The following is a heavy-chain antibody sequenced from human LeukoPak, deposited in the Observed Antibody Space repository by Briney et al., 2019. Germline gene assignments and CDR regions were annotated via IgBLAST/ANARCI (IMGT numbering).Heavy chain of an antibody. D-gene: IGHD2-15*01. CDR1: GYSISSGYY. J-gene: IGHJ5*02. Sequence: PSETLSLTYAVSGYSISSGYYWGWIRQPAGKGLEWIGRIYTTGSTNYNSFLKSRVTISVDTSKNQFSLKLSSVTAADTAVYYCARQDDWFDPWGLGMLVTVSS. CDR2: IYTTGST. V-gene: IGHV4-38-2*01. CDR3: ARQDDWFDP.